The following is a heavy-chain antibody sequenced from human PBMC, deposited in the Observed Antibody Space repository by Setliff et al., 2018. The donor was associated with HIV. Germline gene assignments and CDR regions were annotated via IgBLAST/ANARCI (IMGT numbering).Heavy chain of an antibody. Sequence: PGGSLRLSCAASGFTFSDHYMSWIRQAPGKGLEWVSTIPSNSEYTIYADSVEGRFTISRDNNKNSLYLQMNSLRADDTAVYYCARDGTTFLAAMDVWGKGATVTVSS. V-gene: IGHV3-11*06. CDR2: IPSNSEYT. CDR1: GFTFSDHY. D-gene: IGHD3-3*02. J-gene: IGHJ6*03. CDR3: ARDGTTFLAAMDV.